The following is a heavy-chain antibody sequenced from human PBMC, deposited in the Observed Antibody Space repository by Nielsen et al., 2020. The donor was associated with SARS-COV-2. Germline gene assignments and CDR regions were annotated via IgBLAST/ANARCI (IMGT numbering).Heavy chain of an antibody. CDR2: IKQDGSEK. V-gene: IGHV3-7*03. Sequence: GGSLRLSCAASGFTFSSYWMSWVRQAPGKGLEWVANIKQDGSEKYYVDSVKGRFTISRDNAKNSLYLQMNSLRAEDTAVYYCARDKRAYYDSSGYYRGFDYWGQGTLVTVSS. D-gene: IGHD3-22*01. J-gene: IGHJ4*02. CDR3: ARDKRAYYDSSGYYRGFDY. CDR1: GFTFSSYW.